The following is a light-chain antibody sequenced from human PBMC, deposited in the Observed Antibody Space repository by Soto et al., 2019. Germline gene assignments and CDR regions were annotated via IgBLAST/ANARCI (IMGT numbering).Light chain of an antibody. V-gene: IGKV1-5*03. Sequence: DIQMTQSPSTLSTFVGDRVTITCRASQSIGSWLAWFQQKPGKAPKLLIYKASNLESGVPSRFSGSGSGTEFTLTINSLQPDDFATYYCQQYDGYPFTFGEGTKVEIK. CDR3: QQYDGYPFT. CDR1: QSIGSW. CDR2: KAS. J-gene: IGKJ4*01.